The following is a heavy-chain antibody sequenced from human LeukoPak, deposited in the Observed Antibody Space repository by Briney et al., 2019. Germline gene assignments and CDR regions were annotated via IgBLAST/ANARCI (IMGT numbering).Heavy chain of an antibody. J-gene: IGHJ4*02. D-gene: IGHD5-24*01. Sequence: SGTLSLTCAVSGGSISSSNWWSWVRQPPGKGLEWIGEINHSGSTNYNPSLKSRVTISVDTSKNQFSLKLSSVTAADTAVYYCARGGWLQSAPFDYWGQGTLVTVSS. CDR1: GGSISSSNW. CDR3: ARGGWLQSAPFDY. CDR2: INHSGST. V-gene: IGHV4-4*02.